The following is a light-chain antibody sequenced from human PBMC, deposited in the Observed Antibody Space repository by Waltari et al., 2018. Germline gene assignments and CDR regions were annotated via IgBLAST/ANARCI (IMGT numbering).Light chain of an antibody. V-gene: IGLV1-40*01. Sequence: QSVLTQPPSVSAAPGQRVTISCTGSSLNIPAGYDVHWYQPLPGTAPKLLIYGNSNRPSGVPDRFSGSKSGTSASLAITGLQAEDEADYYCQSYDSSLSGSGVFGTGTKVTVL. J-gene: IGLJ1*01. CDR2: GNS. CDR1: SLNIPAGYD. CDR3: QSYDSSLSGSGV.